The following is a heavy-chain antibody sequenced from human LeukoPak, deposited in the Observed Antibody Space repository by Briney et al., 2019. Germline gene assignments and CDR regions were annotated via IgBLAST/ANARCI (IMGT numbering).Heavy chain of an antibody. Sequence: PGGSLRLSCAASGFTFSSSSMNWVRQAPGKGLEWVSYITASSSTEYYADSVKGRFTISRDNAKNSLYLQMNSLRAEDTAVYYCAREILWFGELSYDYWGQGTLVTVSS. D-gene: IGHD3-10*01. CDR2: ITASSSTE. J-gene: IGHJ4*02. CDR3: AREILWFGELSYDY. V-gene: IGHV3-48*04. CDR1: GFTFSSSS.